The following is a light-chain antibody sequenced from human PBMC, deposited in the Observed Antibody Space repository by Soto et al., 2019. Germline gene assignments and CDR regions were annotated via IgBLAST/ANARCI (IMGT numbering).Light chain of an antibody. J-gene: IGKJ2*01. CDR1: QSVSSSY. V-gene: IGKV3-20*01. CDR2: GAS. Sequence: EIVLTQSPGTLSLSPGERATISCRASQSVSSSYLAWYQQKPGQAPRLLIYGASSRATGIPDRFGGSGSGTDFTLTISRLEPEDFAVYYCQQYGSSTGYTFGQGTKLEIK. CDR3: QQYGSSTGYT.